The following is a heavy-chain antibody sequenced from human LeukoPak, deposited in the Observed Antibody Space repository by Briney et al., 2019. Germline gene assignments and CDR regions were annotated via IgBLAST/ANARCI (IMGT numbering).Heavy chain of an antibody. J-gene: IGHJ4*02. V-gene: IGHV4-59*12. CDR3: ARGVWYYDSSGYYNY. CDR1: GGSISRYY. D-gene: IGHD3-22*01. Sequence: SETLSLTCTVSGGSISRYYWSWIRQPPGKGLEWIGYIYYSGSTNYNPSLKSRVTISVDTSKNQFSLKLSSVTAADTAVYYCARGVWYYDSSGYYNYWGQGTLVTVSS. CDR2: IYYSGST.